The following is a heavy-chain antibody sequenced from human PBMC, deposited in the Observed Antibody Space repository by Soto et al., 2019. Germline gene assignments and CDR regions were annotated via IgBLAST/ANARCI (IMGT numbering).Heavy chain of an antibody. J-gene: IGHJ4*02. CDR1: GFTFNTYA. V-gene: IGHV3-64*01. D-gene: IGHD2-8*01. CDR3: ARDRCPNSVCYAPSDY. Sequence: EVQLVESGGGLVQPGGSQRLSCAASGFTFNTYAMHWVRQAPGKGLEFVSAISPNGASTYYANTVKGRFTISRDNSKNTLYLQMGSLTTDDVAVYYCARDRCPNSVCYAPSDYWGQGTLVTVSS. CDR2: ISPNGAST.